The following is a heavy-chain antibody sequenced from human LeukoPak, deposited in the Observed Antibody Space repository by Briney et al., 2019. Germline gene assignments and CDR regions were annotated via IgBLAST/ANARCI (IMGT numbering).Heavy chain of an antibody. CDR2: ISYDGSNK. V-gene: IGHV3-30*04. Sequence: GGSLRLSCAASGFTFSSYAMHWVRQAPGKGLEWVAVISYDGSNKYYADSVKGRFTISRDNSKNTLYLQMNSLRAEDTAVYYCARTGLTYLTTVTTWFDYWGRGTLVTVSS. J-gene: IGHJ4*02. CDR1: GFTFSSYA. CDR3: ARTGLTYLTTVTTWFDY. D-gene: IGHD4-17*01.